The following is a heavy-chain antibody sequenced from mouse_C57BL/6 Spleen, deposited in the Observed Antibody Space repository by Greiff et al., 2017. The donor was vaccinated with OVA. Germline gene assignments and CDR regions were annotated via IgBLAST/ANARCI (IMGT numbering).Heavy chain of an antibody. V-gene: IGHV5-9*01. CDR3: ARHDGNYVDWYFDV. D-gene: IGHD2-1*01. CDR1: GFTFSSYT. CDR2: ISGGGGNT. J-gene: IGHJ1*03. Sequence: EVKLQESGGGLVKPGGSLKLSCAASGFTFSSYTMSWVRQTPEKRLEWVATISGGGGNTYYPDSVKGRFTISRDNAKNTLYLQMSSLRSEDTALYYCARHDGNYVDWYFDVWGTGTTVTVSS.